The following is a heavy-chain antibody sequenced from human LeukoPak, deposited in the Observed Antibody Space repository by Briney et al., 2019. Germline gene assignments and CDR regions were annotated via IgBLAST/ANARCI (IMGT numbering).Heavy chain of an antibody. Sequence: SGALSLTRMDSVGSLSSYYWSSIRQPPRKGLEWSWYIYYSGSTNYNPSLKSRVTISVDTSKNQSSLKLRSVPAADTAVYYCARDRSYGSSGYYYGMDVWGQGTTVTVSS. CDR1: VGSLSSYY. V-gene: IGHV4-59*01. CDR3: ARDRSYGSSGYYYGMDV. D-gene: IGHD5-18*01. J-gene: IGHJ6*02. CDR2: IYYSGST.